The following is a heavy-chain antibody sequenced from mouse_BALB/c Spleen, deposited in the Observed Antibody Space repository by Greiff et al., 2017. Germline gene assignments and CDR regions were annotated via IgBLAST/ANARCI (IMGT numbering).Heavy chain of an antibody. CDR1: GFTFSSFG. Sequence: EVQLVESGGGLVQPGGSRKLSCAASGFTFSSFGMHWVRQAPEEGLEWVAYISSGSSTIYYADTVKGRFTISRDNPKNTLFLQMTSLRSEDTAMYYCARLGADAMDYWGQGTSVTVSS. CDR3: ARLGADAMDY. D-gene: IGHD3-3*01. J-gene: IGHJ4*01. CDR2: ISSGSSTI. V-gene: IGHV5-17*02.